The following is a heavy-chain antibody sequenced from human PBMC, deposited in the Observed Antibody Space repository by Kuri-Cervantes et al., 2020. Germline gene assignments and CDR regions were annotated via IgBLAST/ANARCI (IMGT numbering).Heavy chain of an antibody. D-gene: IGHD6-13*01. CDR2: INPNSGDT. CDR3: AREAGKRGYSSTWYYFQH. Sequence: ASVKVSCKASGYTFTGYYAHWVRQAPGQGLEWVGWINPNSGDTNYVQKFQGRVTMTRDTSISTAYMELSRLRSDDTAVYYCAREAGKRGYSSTWYYFQHWGQGTLVTVSS. CDR1: GYTFTGYY. J-gene: IGHJ1*01. V-gene: IGHV1-2*02.